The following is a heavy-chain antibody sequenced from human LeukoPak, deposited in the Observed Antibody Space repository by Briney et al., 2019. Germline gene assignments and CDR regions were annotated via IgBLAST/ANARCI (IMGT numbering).Heavy chain of an antibody. CDR1: GFTFDDYA. J-gene: IGHJ4*02. Sequence: SGGSLRLSCAVSGFTFDDYAMHWVRQVPGKGLEWVSGINWNSDSIGYVDSVKGRFTISRDNAKNSLYLQMNSLRAEDTAVYYCARENSGSYPYYFDYWGQGTLVTVSS. CDR3: ARENSGSYPYYFDY. D-gene: IGHD1-26*01. CDR2: INWNSDSI. V-gene: IGHV3-9*01.